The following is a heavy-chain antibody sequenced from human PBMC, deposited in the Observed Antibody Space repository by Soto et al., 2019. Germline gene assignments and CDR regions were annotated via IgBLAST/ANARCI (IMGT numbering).Heavy chain of an antibody. D-gene: IGHD3-22*01. CDR2: ISSSSSYI. V-gene: IGHV3-21*01. CDR1: GFTFSSYS. J-gene: IGHJ3*02. CDR3: ARGFTMIVVVPRGDAFDI. Sequence: SLRLSCAASGFTFSSYSMNWVRQAPGKGLEWVSSISSSSSYIYYADSVKGRFTISRDNAKNSLYLQMNSLRAEDTAVYYCARGFTMIVVVPRGDAFDIWGQGTMVTVSS.